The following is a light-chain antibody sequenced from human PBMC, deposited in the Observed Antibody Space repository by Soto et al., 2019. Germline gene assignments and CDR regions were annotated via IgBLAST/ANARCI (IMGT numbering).Light chain of an antibody. CDR3: QQYIRWPLT. CDR1: QSVSSN. J-gene: IGKJ4*01. Sequence: EIVMTQSPDTLSVSPGERATLSCRASQSVSSNLAWYQQKPGQAPRLLIYDASTRATGIPARFSGSGSGTEFTLTISSLQSEDFAVYYCQQYIRWPLTFGGGTKVDIK. CDR2: DAS. V-gene: IGKV3-15*01.